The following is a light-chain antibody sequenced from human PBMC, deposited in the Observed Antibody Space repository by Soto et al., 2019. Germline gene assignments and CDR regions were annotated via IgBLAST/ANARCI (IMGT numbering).Light chain of an antibody. CDR3: QQHASTPWT. Sequence: EIVLTQSPGTLPLSPGERATLSCRASQSVDSDALAWHQQKPGQAPRLLFYGASRRATGIPERFSGGGSGTDFTLTISRLEPEDFAVYYCQQHASTPWTFGQGTKVEIK. CDR2: GAS. V-gene: IGKV3-20*01. CDR1: QSVDSDA. J-gene: IGKJ1*01.